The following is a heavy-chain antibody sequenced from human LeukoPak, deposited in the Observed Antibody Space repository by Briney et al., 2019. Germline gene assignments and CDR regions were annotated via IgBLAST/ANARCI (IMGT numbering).Heavy chain of an antibody. CDR1: GGSISSYY. J-gene: IGHJ4*02. D-gene: IGHD3-22*01. Sequence: SETLSLTCTVSGGSISSYYWSWIRQPPGKGLEWIGYIYYSGSTNYNPSLKSRVTISVDTSKNQFSLKLSSVTAADTAVYYCARAGDSSGYYYGEVYWGQGTLVTVSS. CDR2: IYYSGST. V-gene: IGHV4-59*01. CDR3: ARAGDSSGYYYGEVY.